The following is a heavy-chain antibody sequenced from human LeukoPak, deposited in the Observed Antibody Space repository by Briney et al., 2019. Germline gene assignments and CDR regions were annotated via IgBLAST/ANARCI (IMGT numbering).Heavy chain of an antibody. Sequence: PGGSLRLSCAASGFTFSSYTMNWVRQAPGKGLEWVSSISGSSSYIYYADSVKGRFTISRDNAKNSLYLQLNSLRAEDTAVYYCARSQYCSGGSRYQDYWGQGTLVTVSS. CDR3: ARSQYCSGGSRYQDY. V-gene: IGHV3-21*01. D-gene: IGHD2-15*01. CDR2: ISGSSSYI. J-gene: IGHJ4*02. CDR1: GFTFSSYT.